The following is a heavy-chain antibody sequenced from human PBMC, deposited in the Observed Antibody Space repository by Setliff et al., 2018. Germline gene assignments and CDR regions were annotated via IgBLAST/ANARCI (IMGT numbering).Heavy chain of an antibody. CDR2: KYYSGST. J-gene: IGHJ6*03. Sequence: SETLSLTCTVSGSSFSGYSWSWIRQPPGKGLEWIGYKYYSGSTNSNPSLKSRVTISVDTSKNQFSLKLSSVTAADTAVYYCARWRVRDSGYYPRLSYMDVWGKGTTVTVSS. CDR1: GSSFSGYS. V-gene: IGHV4-59*08. D-gene: IGHD3-22*01. CDR3: ARWRVRDSGYYPRLSYMDV.